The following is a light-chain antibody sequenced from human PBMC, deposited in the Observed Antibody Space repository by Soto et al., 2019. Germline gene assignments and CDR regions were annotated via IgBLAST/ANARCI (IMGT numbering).Light chain of an antibody. J-gene: IGKJ1*01. CDR2: AAS. CDR3: QRSYSTPT. V-gene: IGKV1-39*01. Sequence: DIQMTQSPSSLSASVGDRVTITCRASQSISSYLNWYQQKPGKAPKLLIYAASSLQSGVPSRFSGSGSETDFTLTISSLQPEDFATYYCQRSYSTPTFGQGTKVDI. CDR1: QSISSY.